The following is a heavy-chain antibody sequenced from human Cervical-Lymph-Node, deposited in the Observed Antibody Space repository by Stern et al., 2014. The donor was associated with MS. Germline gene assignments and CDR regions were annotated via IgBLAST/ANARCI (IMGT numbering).Heavy chain of an antibody. CDR2: IHHTGVT. J-gene: IGHJ6*02. CDR3: ARKEASEYYYGTDV. V-gene: IGHV4-30-4*01. D-gene: IGHD1-14*01. CDR1: GGSLTSGNYY. Sequence: QVQLQESGPGLVKPSQTLTLTCTVSGGSLTSGNYYWTWIRQPPGKGLEWIGHIHHTGVTYYSPSLNSRVSMSVDTSKNRFSLQLTSVTAEDTAVYFCARKEASEYYYGTDVWGQGTTVIVTS.